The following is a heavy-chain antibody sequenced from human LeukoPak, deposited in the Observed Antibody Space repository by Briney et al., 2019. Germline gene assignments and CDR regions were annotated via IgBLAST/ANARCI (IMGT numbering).Heavy chain of an antibody. D-gene: IGHD2-8*01. CDR2: LKENGMKK. J-gene: IGHJ3*02. Sequence: PGGSLRLSCEASGFTFSSYEMSWVPQAPGKGLEWVSGLKENGMKKDYADYVKGRIIISTANSRNTIYLQMSSLKVEDTAVYYCAKLPTVYGVADSFDMWGQGTTVTVSS. CDR3: AKLPTVYGVADSFDM. CDR1: GFTFSSYE. V-gene: IGHV3-23*01.